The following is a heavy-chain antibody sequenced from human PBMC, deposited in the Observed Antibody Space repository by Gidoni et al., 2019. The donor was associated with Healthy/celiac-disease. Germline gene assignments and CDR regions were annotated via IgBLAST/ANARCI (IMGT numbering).Heavy chain of an antibody. CDR1: GFTFSSYA. D-gene: IGHD3-3*01. J-gene: IGHJ4*02. CDR3: AKDPLYYDFWSGSPDFDY. V-gene: IGHV3-23*01. CDR2: ISGSGGST. Sequence: EVQLLESGGGLVQPGGSLRLSCAASGFTFSSYAMSWVRQAPGKGLEWVSAISGSGGSTYYADSVKGRFTISRDNSKNTLYLQMNSLRAEDTAVYYCAKDPLYYDFWSGSPDFDYWGQGTLVTVSS.